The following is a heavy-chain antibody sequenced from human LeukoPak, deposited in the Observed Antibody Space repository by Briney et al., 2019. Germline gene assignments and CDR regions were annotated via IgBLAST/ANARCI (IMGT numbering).Heavy chain of an antibody. D-gene: IGHD3-10*01. CDR1: GFTIYDYT. CDR3: SKDSAGPFGESLNGFAFDI. V-gene: IGHV3-43*01. CDR2: ISKDGSST. Sequence: GSLTLTCAASGFTIYDYTMHWVRQAPGKGLEWVSLISKDGSSTYYADSVKGRFTISTDNSKNSLYLQMNSLRTVDTALYYCSKDSAGPFGESLNGFAFDIWGQGTMVTVSS. J-gene: IGHJ3*02.